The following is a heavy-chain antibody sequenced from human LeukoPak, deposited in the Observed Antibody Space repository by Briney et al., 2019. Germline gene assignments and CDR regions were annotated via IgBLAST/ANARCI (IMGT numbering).Heavy chain of an antibody. CDR3: ARHAFDI. Sequence: GGSLRLSCAASGFTSSSYAMPWVRQAPGKGLEWVAVISYDGSNKYYADSVKGRFTISRDNSKNTLYLQMNSLRAEDTAVYYCARHAFDIWGQGTMVTVSS. CDR1: GFTSSSYA. J-gene: IGHJ3*02. V-gene: IGHV3-30-3*01. CDR2: ISYDGSNK.